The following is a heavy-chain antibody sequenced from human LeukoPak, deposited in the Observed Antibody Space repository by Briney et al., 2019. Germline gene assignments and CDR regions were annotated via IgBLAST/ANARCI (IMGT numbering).Heavy chain of an antibody. D-gene: IGHD6-6*01. CDR1: GFTFSSYA. CDR3: ARDEPYSSSGPHFDY. CDR2: ISYDGSNK. V-gene: IGHV3-30*04. J-gene: IGHJ4*02. Sequence: GGSLRLSCAASGFTFSSYAMHWVRQAPGKGLEWVAVISYDGSNKYYADSVKGRFTISRDNSKNTLYLQMNSLRAEDTAVYYCARDEPYSSSGPHFDYWGQGTLVTVSS.